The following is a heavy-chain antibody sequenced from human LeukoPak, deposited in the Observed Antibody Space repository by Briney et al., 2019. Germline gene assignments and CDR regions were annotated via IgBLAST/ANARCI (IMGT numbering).Heavy chain of an antibody. Sequence: SETLSLTCTVSGGSISSYYWGWIRQPPGKGLEWIGYIYYSGSTNYNPSLKSRVTISVDTSKNQFSLKLSSVTAADTAVYYCARHERGLAAAASWGQGTLVTVSS. J-gene: IGHJ5*02. CDR3: ARHERGLAAAAS. V-gene: IGHV4-59*01. D-gene: IGHD6-13*01. CDR1: GGSISSYY. CDR2: IYYSGST.